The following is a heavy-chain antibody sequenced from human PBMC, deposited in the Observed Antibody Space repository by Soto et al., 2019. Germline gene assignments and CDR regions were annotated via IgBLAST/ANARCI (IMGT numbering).Heavy chain of an antibody. CDR1: GFTFSSYA. CDR2: ISGSGGSI. V-gene: IGHV3-23*04. J-gene: IGHJ4*02. CDR3: TKTAFGVVFYFDY. Sequence: EVQLVESGGGLVQPGGSLRLSCAASGFTFSSYAMSWVRQAPGKGLEWASDISGSGGSIYYADSVKGRFTISRDNAKNTLKKQMSRLNADVTALYCGTKTAFGVVFYFDYWGQGTLVTVSS. D-gene: IGHD3-3*01.